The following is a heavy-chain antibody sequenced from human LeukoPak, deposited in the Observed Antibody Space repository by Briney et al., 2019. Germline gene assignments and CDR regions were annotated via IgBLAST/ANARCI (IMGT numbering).Heavy chain of an antibody. V-gene: IGHV4-30-4*08. J-gene: IGHJ6*03. D-gene: IGHD2-15*01. Sequence: SETLSLTCTVSGGSISSGYYYWSWIRQPPGKGLEWIGYIYYSGSTYYNPSLKSPITISVDTSKNQFSLKLSSVIAADTAVYYCARYCSGTDYYYYYMDVWGKGTTVTVSS. CDR1: GGSISSGYYY. CDR2: IYYSGST. CDR3: ARYCSGTDYYYYYMDV.